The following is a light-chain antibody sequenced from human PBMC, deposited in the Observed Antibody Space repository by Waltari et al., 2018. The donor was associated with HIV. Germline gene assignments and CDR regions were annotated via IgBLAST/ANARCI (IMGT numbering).Light chain of an antibody. CDR2: KDS. V-gene: IGLV3-25*03. CDR1: ALPNQY. CDR3: QSADNSGTFVI. J-gene: IGLJ2*01. Sequence: SYEVTQPPSVSVSPGQTARSTCSGDALPNQYAYWYQQKPGQAPVLVMYKDSERPSGIPGRFSGSRSGRTVTLTISGVQAEDEADYYGQSADNSGTFVIFGGGTKLTVL.